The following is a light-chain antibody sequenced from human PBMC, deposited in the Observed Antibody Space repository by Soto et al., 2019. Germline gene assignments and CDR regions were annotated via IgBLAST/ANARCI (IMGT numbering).Light chain of an antibody. CDR3: SSYTTGGSYV. V-gene: IGLV2-14*01. Sequence: QSVLTQPASVSGSPGLSIAISCTGTSSDVGGYNSVSWYQQHPGKAPKLMIYDVSNRPSGVSNRFSGSKSGNTASLTISGLQDEDDGDYYCSSYTTGGSYVFGTGTTLTVL. J-gene: IGLJ1*01. CDR2: DVS. CDR1: SSDVGGYNS.